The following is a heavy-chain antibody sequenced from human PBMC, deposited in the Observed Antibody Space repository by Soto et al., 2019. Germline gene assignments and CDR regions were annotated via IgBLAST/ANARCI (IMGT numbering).Heavy chain of an antibody. J-gene: IGHJ4*02. Sequence: GASLKVSLQGSGYTFTSYAIHWVRPAPGQRLEGMGWINAGNGNTKYSQKFQGRVTITRDTSASTAYMELSSLRSEDTAVYYCAVCGYSYGSHYFDYWGQGTLVTVSS. CDR3: AVCGYSYGSHYFDY. CDR2: INAGNGNT. V-gene: IGHV1-3*01. D-gene: IGHD5-18*01. CDR1: GYTFTSYA.